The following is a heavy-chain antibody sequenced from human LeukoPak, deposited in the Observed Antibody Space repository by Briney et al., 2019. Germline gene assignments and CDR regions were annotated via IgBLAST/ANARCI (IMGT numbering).Heavy chain of an antibody. CDR3: ARHSFSELGIFYYYYGMDV. D-gene: IGHD7-27*01. Sequence: PSETLSLTCTVSGGSISSGDYYWSWSRQPPGKGLEWIGYIYYSGSTYYNPSLKSRVTISVDTSKNQFSLKLSSVTAADTAVYYCARHSFSELGIFYYYYGMDVWGKGTTVTVSS. V-gene: IGHV4-30-4*01. CDR1: GGSISSGDYY. CDR2: IYYSGST. J-gene: IGHJ6*04.